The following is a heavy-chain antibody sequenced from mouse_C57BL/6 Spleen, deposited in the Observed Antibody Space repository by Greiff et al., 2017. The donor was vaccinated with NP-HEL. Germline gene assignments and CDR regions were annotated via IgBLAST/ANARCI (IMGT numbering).Heavy chain of an antibody. CDR2: IDPSDSYT. V-gene: IGHV1-69*01. Sequence: QVQLQQPGAELVMPGASVKLSCKASGYTFTSYWMQWVKQRPGQGLEWIGEIDPSDSYTNYNQKFKGKSTLTVDKSSSTAYMQLSSLTSEDSAVYYCARWGYSNYFDYWGQGTTLTVSS. CDR1: GYTFTSYW. J-gene: IGHJ2*01. CDR3: ARWGYSNYFDY. D-gene: IGHD2-5*01.